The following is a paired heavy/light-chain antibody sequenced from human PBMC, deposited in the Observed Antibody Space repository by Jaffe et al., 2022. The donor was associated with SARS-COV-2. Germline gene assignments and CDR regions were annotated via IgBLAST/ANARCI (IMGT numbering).Heavy chain of an antibody. Sequence: EVQLVESGGGLVQPGRSLRLSCKASGFTFGDYTMSWVRQAPGKGLEWVAFIRGKVNGGTIEYAASVKGRFTISRDDSKSIAYLQMNSLKTEDTAVYYCTREVLEDGHNYYFDHWGQGTLVTVSS. CDR2: IRGKVNGGTI. CDR3: TREVLEDGHNYYFDH. CDR1: GFTFGDYT. V-gene: IGHV3-49*04. J-gene: IGHJ4*02. D-gene: IGHD1-1*01.
Light chain of an antibody. Sequence: DIVMTQSPDSLAVSLGERATINCKSSQSVLYSFNNKNYVAWYQQKAGQPPKVLIYWASTRESGVPDRFSGSGSGTDFTLTISSLQAEDVAVYYCQQYYSRRTFGQGTKVEIK. CDR3: QQYYSRRT. CDR2: WAS. CDR1: QSVLYSFNNKNY. V-gene: IGKV4-1*01. J-gene: IGKJ1*01.